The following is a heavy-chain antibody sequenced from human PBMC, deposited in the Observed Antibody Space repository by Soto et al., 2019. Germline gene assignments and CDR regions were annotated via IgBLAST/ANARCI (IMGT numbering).Heavy chain of an antibody. CDR1: GFTFSSYA. J-gene: IGHJ6*03. CDR2: ISGSGGST. CDR3: ANQDGIRYCSSTSCSRYYYYYMDV. D-gene: IGHD2-2*01. V-gene: IGHV3-23*01. Sequence: GGSLRLSCAASGFTFSSYAMSWVRQAPGKGLEWVSAISGSGGSTYYADSVKGRFTISRDNSKNTLYLQMNSLRAEDTAVYYCANQDGIRYCSSTSCSRYYYYYMDVWGKGTTVTVSS.